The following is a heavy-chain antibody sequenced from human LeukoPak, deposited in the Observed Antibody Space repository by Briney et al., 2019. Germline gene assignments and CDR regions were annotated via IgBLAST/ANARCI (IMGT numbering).Heavy chain of an antibody. CDR1: GGSFSGYY. CDR2: INHSGST. CDR3: ARALIAAPIDY. J-gene: IGHJ4*02. D-gene: IGHD6-13*01. V-gene: IGHV4-34*01. Sequence: PSETLSLTCAVYGGSFSGYYWSWIRQPPGKGLEWIGEINHSGSTNYNPSLKSRVTISVDTSKNQFSLKLSSVTAADTAVYYCARALIAAPIDYWGQGTLVTVSS.